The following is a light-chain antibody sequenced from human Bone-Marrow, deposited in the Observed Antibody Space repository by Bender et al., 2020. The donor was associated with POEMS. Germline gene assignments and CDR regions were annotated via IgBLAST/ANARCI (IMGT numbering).Light chain of an antibody. J-gene: IGLJ3*02. CDR2: EVS. CDR3: QSFDTSLSGWV. Sequence: QSALTQPASVSGSPGQSISISCTGTSSDIGTYNYVSWYQQRPGKAPKLMIYEVSNRPSGVSNRFSGSKSGNTASLTISGLQAEDEADYYCQSFDTSLSGWVFGAGTKLTV. CDR1: SSDIGTYNY. V-gene: IGLV2-14*01.